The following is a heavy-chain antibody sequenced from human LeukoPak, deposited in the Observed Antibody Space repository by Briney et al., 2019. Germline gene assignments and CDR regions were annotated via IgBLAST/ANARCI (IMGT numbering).Heavy chain of an antibody. D-gene: IGHD3-10*01. CDR2: IYTSGST. Sequence: SETLSLTCTVSGGSISSGSYYWSWIRQPAGKGLEWIGRIYTSGSTNYNPSLKSRVTISVDTSKNQFSLQLNSVTPEDTAVYYCARDRDYYGSGRRNDIDYWGQGTLVTVSS. CDR1: GGSISSGSYY. CDR3: ARDRDYYGSGRRNDIDY. J-gene: IGHJ4*02. V-gene: IGHV4-61*02.